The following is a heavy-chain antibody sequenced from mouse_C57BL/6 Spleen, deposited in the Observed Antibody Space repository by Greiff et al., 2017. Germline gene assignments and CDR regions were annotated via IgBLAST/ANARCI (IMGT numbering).Heavy chain of an antibody. V-gene: IGHV1-15*01. Sequence: QVQLQQSGAELVRPGASVTLSCKASGYTFTDYEMHWVKQTPVHGLEWIGAIDPETGGTAYNQKFKGKAILTADKSSSPAYMELRSLTSVDSAVYYCTSIYDGYYNCDDWGQGTTRTVAS. CDR3: TSIYDGYYNCDD. CDR1: GYTFTDYE. CDR2: IDPETGGT. J-gene: IGHJ2*01. D-gene: IGHD2-3*01.